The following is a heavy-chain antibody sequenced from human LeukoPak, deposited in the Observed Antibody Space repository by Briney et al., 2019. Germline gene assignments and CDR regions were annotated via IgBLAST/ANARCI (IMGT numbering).Heavy chain of an antibody. Sequence: ASVKVSCKASGYTFTSYGISWVRQAPGQGLEWMGWISAYNGNTNYAQKLQGRVTMTTDTSTSTAYMELRSLRSDDTAVYYCARDADIVVVPAADAFDIWGQGTMVTVSS. J-gene: IGHJ3*02. V-gene: IGHV1-18*01. CDR1: GYTFTSYG. CDR2: ISAYNGNT. CDR3: ARDADIVVVPAADAFDI. D-gene: IGHD2-2*01.